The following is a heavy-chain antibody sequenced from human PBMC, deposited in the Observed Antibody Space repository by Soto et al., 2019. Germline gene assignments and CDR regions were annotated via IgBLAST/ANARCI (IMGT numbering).Heavy chain of an antibody. CDR2: ISYDGSNK. Sequence: GGSLRLSCAASGFTFSSYGMHWVRQAPGKGLEWVAVISYDGSNKYYADSVKGRFTISRDNSKNTLYLQMNSLRAEDTAVYYCANLMRDGPSDAFDIWGQGTMVTVSS. CDR3: ANLMRDGPSDAFDI. J-gene: IGHJ3*02. CDR1: GFTFSSYG. V-gene: IGHV3-30*18.